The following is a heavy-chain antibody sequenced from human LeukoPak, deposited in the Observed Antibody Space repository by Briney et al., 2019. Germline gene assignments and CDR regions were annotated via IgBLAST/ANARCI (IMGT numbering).Heavy chain of an antibody. CDR3: ARAGPLGYCSSTSCYFGWFDP. CDR1: GYTFTSYG. Sequence: GASVKVSCKASGYTFTSYGISWVRQAPGQGLEWMGWINAGNGNTKYSQKFQGRVTITRNTSASTAYMELSSLRSEDTAVYYCARAGPLGYCSSTSCYFGWFDPWGQGTLVTVSS. D-gene: IGHD2-2*03. J-gene: IGHJ5*02. V-gene: IGHV1-3*01. CDR2: INAGNGNT.